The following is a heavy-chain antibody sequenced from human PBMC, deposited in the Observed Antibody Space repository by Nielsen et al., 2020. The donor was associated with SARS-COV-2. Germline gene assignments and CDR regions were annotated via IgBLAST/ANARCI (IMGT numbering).Heavy chain of an antibody. CDR1: GGSLSSRNYY. CDR2: IYFTGRT. V-gene: IGHV4-39*07. Sequence: SETLSLTCTVSGGSLSSRNYYWGWIRQPPGKGLEWIGYIYFTGRTSYNPSLKSRVAMSVDTSKNQFSLDLKSVTAADTAVYYCAREASGYDHYKYGMDVWGLGATVTVSS. CDR3: AREASGYDHYKYGMDV. D-gene: IGHD5-12*01. J-gene: IGHJ6*02.